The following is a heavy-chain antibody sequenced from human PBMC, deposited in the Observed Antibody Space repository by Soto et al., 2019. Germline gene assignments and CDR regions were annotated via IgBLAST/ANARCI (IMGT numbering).Heavy chain of an antibody. CDR3: ASVPYYGSGGDGPYFFDY. CDR1: GDSITKSTYY. D-gene: IGHD2-15*01. Sequence: LQLQESGPGLVKPSDTLSLTCTVSGDSITKSTYYWAWVRQTPVKGPEWIGSIYYAGNTYYNPSLQSRVTISVDASKNQFSLELQSVTAADSAVYYCASVPYYGSGGDGPYFFDYWGQGILVTVSS. J-gene: IGHJ4*02. V-gene: IGHV4-39*01. CDR2: IYYAGNT.